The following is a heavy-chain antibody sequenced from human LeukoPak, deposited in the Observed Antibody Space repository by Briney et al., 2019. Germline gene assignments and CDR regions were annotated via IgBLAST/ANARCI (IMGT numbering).Heavy chain of an antibody. CDR1: GGSISSYY. V-gene: IGHV4-59*08. CDR2: IYYSGST. CDR3: ARQTTTVVTRSPGAFDI. Sequence: PETLSLTCTVSGGSISSYYWSWIRQPPGKGLEWIGYIYYSGSTNYNPSLKSRVTISVDTSKNQFSLKLSSVTAADTAVYYCARQTTTVVTRSPGAFDIWGQGTMVTVSS. J-gene: IGHJ3*02. D-gene: IGHD4-23*01.